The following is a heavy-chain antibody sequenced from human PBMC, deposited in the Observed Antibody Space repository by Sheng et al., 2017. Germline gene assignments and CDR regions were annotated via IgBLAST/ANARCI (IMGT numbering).Heavy chain of an antibody. CDR3: ARAVPKRGYCSSTSCYNSYYYYMDV. Sequence: QVQLVQSGAEVKKPGSSVKVSCKASGGTFSSYAISWVRQAPGQGLEWMGGIIPIFGTANYAQKFQGRVTITADESTSTAYMELSSLRSEDTAVYYCARAVPKRGYCSSTSCYNSYYYYMDVWGQGTTVTVSS. J-gene: IGHJ6*03. CDR1: GGTFSSYA. V-gene: IGHV1-69*13. D-gene: IGHD2-2*02. CDR2: IIPIFGTA.